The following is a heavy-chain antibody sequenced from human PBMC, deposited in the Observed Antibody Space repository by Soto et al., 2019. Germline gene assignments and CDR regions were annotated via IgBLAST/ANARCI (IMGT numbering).Heavy chain of an antibody. CDR3: ARIRLAAAGRGYGMDV. CDR2: INPNSGCT. D-gene: IGHD6-13*01. Sequence: GASVKVSCKASGYTFTGYYMHWVRQAPGQGLEWMGWINPNSGCTNYAQKFQGWVTMTRDTSISTAYMELSRLRSDDTAVYYCARIRLAAAGRGYGMDVWGQGTTVTVSS. V-gene: IGHV1-2*04. J-gene: IGHJ6*02. CDR1: GYTFTGYY.